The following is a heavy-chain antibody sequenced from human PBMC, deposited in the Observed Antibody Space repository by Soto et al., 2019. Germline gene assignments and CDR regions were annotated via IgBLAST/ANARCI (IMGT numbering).Heavy chain of an antibody. J-gene: IGHJ6*02. V-gene: IGHV3-21*01. CDR2: ISSTSSNI. Sequence: EVPLVESGGGLVKPGGSLRLSCAASGFTFSSFSMNWVRQAPGKGLEWVSSISSTSSNIYHADSLKGRFTISRDNAQNSLYLKMNSLRAEDTAVYYCARSPQCTPLFRGGMDVWGQGTTVIVAS. CDR1: GFTFSSFS. D-gene: IGHD2-21*01. CDR3: ARSPQCTPLFRGGMDV.